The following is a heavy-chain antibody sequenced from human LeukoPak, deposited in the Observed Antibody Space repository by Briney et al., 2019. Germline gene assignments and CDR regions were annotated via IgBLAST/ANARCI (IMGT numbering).Heavy chain of an antibody. V-gene: IGHV3-73*01. D-gene: IGHD6-13*01. J-gene: IGHJ6*03. Sequence: PGGSLRLSCAASGFTFSGSAMHWVRQASGKGLEWVGRIRSKANSYATAYAASVKGRFTISRDGSKNTAYLQMNSLKTEDTAVYYCTRTNSSSWVYYYYYYMDVWGKGTTVTVSS. CDR3: TRTNSSSWVYYYYYYMDV. CDR2: IRSKANSYAT. CDR1: GFTFSGSA.